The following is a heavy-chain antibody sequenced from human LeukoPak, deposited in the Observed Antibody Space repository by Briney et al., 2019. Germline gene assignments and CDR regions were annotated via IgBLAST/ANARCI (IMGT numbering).Heavy chain of an antibody. CDR1: GFTFSSYA. Sequence: GGSLRLSCAASGFTFSSYAMSWVRQAPGKGLEWVSAISGSGGSTYYADSVKGRFTISRDNSKNTLYLQMNSLRGEDTAVYYCARDDSTGYLYLDYWGQGSLVTVSS. D-gene: IGHD3-22*01. CDR2: ISGSGGST. J-gene: IGHJ4*02. CDR3: ARDDSTGYLYLDY. V-gene: IGHV3-23*01.